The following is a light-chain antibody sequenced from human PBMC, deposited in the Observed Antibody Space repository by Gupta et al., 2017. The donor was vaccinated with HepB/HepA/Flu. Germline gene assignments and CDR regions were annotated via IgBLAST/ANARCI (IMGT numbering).Light chain of an antibody. V-gene: IGKV1-39*01. CDR3: QQSDTTPVT. CDR1: QSISSY. Sequence: DIQMTQSPSSLSASVGDRVTITCRASQSISSYLNWYLQRPGQAPKLLIYSASNLQSGVPSRFSGSGSGTDFTLSIIGLQTEDFATYYCQQSDTTPVTFGGGTKVEIK. J-gene: IGKJ4*01. CDR2: SAS.